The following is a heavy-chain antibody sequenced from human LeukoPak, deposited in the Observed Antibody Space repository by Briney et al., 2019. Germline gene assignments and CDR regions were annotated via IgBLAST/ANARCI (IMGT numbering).Heavy chain of an antibody. V-gene: IGHV1-2*02. D-gene: IGHD7-27*01. CDR3: ARGSELGYYFDY. Sequence: ASVKVSCKASGYTFTGYYMHWVRQAPGQGLEWMGWINPNSGGTNYAQKFQGRVTMTRDTSISTAYMELSRLGSDDTAVYYCARGSELGYYFDYWGQGTLVTVSS. CDR2: INPNSGGT. CDR1: GYTFTGYY. J-gene: IGHJ4*02.